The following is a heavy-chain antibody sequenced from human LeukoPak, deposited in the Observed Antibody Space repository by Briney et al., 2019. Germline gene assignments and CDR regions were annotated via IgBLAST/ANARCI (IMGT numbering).Heavy chain of an antibody. CDR1: GYTFTGYY. Sequence: GASVKVSCKASGYTFTGYYMHWVRQAPGQGLEWMGWINPNSGGTNYAQKFQGRVTMTRDTSISTAYMELSSLRSDDTAVYYCAREYTYGQGVDYWGQGTLVTVSS. J-gene: IGHJ4*02. V-gene: IGHV1-2*02. CDR2: INPNSGGT. D-gene: IGHD5-18*01. CDR3: AREYTYGQGVDY.